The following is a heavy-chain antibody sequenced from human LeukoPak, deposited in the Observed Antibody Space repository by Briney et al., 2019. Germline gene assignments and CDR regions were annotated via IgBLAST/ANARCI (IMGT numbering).Heavy chain of an antibody. D-gene: IGHD3-22*01. CDR1: GFTFSSYG. J-gene: IGHJ4*02. CDR3: AKAYDSSGYLYYFDY. V-gene: IGHV3-30*02. Sequence: PGGSLRLSCAASGFTFSSYGMHWVREAPGKGLEWVAFIRYDGSNKYYADSVKGRFTISRDNSKNTLYLQMNSLRAEDTAVYYCAKAYDSSGYLYYFDYWGQGTLVTVSS. CDR2: IRYDGSNK.